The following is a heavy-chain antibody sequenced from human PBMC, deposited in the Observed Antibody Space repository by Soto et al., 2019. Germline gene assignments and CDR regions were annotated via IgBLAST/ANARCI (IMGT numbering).Heavy chain of an antibody. J-gene: IGHJ5*02. Sequence: SETLSLTCNVSGGSIGRSSYYWACNRQSPGKGLEWIGSIYYTGSTTYYNPSLKSRVTISVDRAKNQFSLKLASVTAADTAMYYCVRHSGYSSSWAEFDPWGQGTLVTVS. CDR1: GGSIGRSSYY. V-gene: IGHV4-39*01. CDR3: VRHSGYSSSWAEFDP. D-gene: IGHD5-18*01. CDR2: IYYTGSTT.